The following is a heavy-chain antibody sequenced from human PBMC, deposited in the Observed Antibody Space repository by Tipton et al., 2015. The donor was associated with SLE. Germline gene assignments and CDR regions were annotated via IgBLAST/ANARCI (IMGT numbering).Heavy chain of an antibody. D-gene: IGHD2-15*01. CDR2: ISYHGNNK. V-gene: IGHV3-30*04. Sequence: SLRLSCAASGFAFNSYAIHWVRQAPGKGLEWVAVISYHGNNKDYADAVKGRFTISRDNSENTLYLQMNSLGADDTAVYFCARDYPHRVCNGGSCSYSYYMDVWGKGTTVTVSS. CDR1: GFAFNSYA. CDR3: ARDYPHRVCNGGSCSYSYYMDV. J-gene: IGHJ6*03.